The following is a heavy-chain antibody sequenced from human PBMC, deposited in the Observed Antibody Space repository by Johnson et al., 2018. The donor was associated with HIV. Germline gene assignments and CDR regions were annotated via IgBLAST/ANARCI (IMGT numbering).Heavy chain of an antibody. D-gene: IGHD1-7*01. J-gene: IGHJ3*02. CDR3: AKDQWYHLHYVSPDAFDI. Sequence: VQLVESGGGVVQPGRSLRLSCAASGFTFSSYAMYWVRQAPGKGLEWVALVSYDGRNQYHADSVKGRFTISRDNSKNTLYLQMNSLRAEDMAVYYCAKDQWYHLHYVSPDAFDIWGQGTMVTVSS. CDR2: VSYDGRNQ. CDR1: GFTFSSYA. V-gene: IGHV3-30-3*01.